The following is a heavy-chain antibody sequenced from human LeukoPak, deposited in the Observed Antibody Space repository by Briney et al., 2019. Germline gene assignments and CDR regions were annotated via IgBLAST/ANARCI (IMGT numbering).Heavy chain of an antibody. Sequence: PGRSLRLSCAASGFTFSSFGMHWVRQAPGKGLEWVAVIFYDGSSKYYADSVKGRFTISRDNSKNTLYLQMNSLRSKDTAVYYCASPAVYSSSWYYFDYWGQGTLVTVSS. CDR3: ASPAVYSSSWYYFDY. CDR1: GFTFSSFG. CDR2: IFYDGSSK. V-gene: IGHV3-30*03. J-gene: IGHJ4*02. D-gene: IGHD6-13*01.